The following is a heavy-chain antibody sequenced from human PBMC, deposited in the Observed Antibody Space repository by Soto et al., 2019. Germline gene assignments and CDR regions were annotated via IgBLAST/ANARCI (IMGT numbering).Heavy chain of an antibody. V-gene: IGHV1-69*01. D-gene: IGHD3-10*01. Sequence: QVLLVQSGTEVKKPGSSVKVSCQASGGTSSDYALTWVRQAPGQGLEWMGGIIPIFGTANYAQRFPGRVSITADESSSTAYMELSSLKSEDTAVYYCAGSFKYGSGTFDALDVWGHGTMVMVSS. CDR2: IIPIFGTA. CDR1: GGTSSDYA. J-gene: IGHJ3*01. CDR3: AGSFKYGSGTFDALDV.